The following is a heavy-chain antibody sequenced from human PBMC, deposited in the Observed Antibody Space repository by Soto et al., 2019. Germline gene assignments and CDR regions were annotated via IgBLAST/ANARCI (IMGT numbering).Heavy chain of an antibody. V-gene: IGHV5-51*01. CDR3: ALAQGDCSGGSCYSPWFDP. CDR1: GYSFTSYW. CDR2: IYPGDSDT. J-gene: IGHJ5*02. Sequence: PGESLKISCKGSGYSFTSYWIGWVRQMPGKGLEWMGIIYPGDSDTRYSPSFQGQVTISADKSISTAYLQWSSLKASDTAMYYCALAQGDCSGGSCYSPWFDPWGQGTLVTAPQ. D-gene: IGHD2-15*01.